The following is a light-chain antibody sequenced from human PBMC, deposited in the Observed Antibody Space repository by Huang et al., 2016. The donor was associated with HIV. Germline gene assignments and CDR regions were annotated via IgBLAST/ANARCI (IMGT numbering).Light chain of an antibody. CDR3: QQYDNRPRT. CDR2: GAS. V-gene: IGKV3-15*01. Sequence: ELVMTQSPPILYASPGERVTLSCGASRSVGTHLAWLQQRPGQAPRALIYGASNRAPFVPGRFIGGGSGAQFTLTITSLQSEDFATYYCQQYDNRPRTFGQGT. CDR1: RSVGTH. J-gene: IGKJ1*01.